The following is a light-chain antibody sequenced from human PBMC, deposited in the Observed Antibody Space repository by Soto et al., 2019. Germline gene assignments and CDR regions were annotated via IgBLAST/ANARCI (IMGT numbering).Light chain of an antibody. CDR3: VQFAHFPRT. CDR1: QSLVYSDGNTY. CDR2: QVS. V-gene: IGKV2-24*01. Sequence: DTVLTQAPLTSLVTLGQPASISCRSSQSLVYSDGNTYLSWLQQRPGQPPRLLIYQVSNRFSGVPDRFSGSGAGTDFTLKISRVEADDVGVCFCVQFAHFPRTFGQGTKVEI. J-gene: IGKJ1*01.